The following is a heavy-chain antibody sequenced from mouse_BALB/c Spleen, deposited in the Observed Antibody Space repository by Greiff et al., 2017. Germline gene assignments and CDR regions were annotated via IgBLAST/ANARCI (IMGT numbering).Heavy chain of an antibody. V-gene: IGHV1S81*02. CDR3: ARLGAFGD. J-gene: IGHJ2*01. CDR2: INPSNGRT. Sequence: QVQLKQPGAELVKPGASVKLSCKASGYTFTSYWMHWVKQRPGQGLEWIGEINPSNGRTNYNEKFKSKATLTVDKSSSTASMQLSSLKSEDSAVYYCARLGAFGDWGQGTTLTVSS. D-gene: IGHD4-1*01. CDR1: GYTFTSYW.